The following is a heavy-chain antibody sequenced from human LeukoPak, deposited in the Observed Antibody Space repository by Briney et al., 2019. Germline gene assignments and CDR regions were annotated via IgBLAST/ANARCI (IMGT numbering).Heavy chain of an antibody. D-gene: IGHD3-10*01. CDR3: ARDFGAGSYRYGMDV. Sequence: SETLSLTCTVSGGSISSGSYYWSWIRQPAGKGLEWIGRIYTSGSTNYNPSLKSRLTISEDTSKNQFSLRLSSVTAADTAVYYCARDFGAGSYRYGMDVWGQGTAVTVSS. V-gene: IGHV4-61*02. J-gene: IGHJ6*02. CDR1: GGSISSGSYY. CDR2: IYTSGST.